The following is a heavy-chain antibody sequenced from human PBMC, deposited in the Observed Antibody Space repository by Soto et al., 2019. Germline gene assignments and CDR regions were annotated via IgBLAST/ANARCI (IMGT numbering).Heavy chain of an antibody. J-gene: IGHJ1*01. CDR2: ISAYNGNT. CDR3: ALRLGGTPYAEYFQH. D-gene: IGHD6-19*01. Sequence: ASVKVSCKASGYTFTSYGISWVRQAPGQGLEWMGWISAYNGNTNYAQKPQGRVTMTTDTSTSHAYMELRSLRSGDTAVYYWALRLGGTPYAEYFQHWGQGTLVTVSA. V-gene: IGHV1-18*01. CDR1: GYTFTSYG.